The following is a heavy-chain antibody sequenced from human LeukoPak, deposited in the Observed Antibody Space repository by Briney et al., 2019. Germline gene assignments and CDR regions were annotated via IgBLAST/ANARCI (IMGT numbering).Heavy chain of an antibody. CDR1: GFTFDDYG. D-gene: IGHD3-22*01. CDR2: INWNGGST. CDR3: ARDGSDSSGYGLDY. J-gene: IGHJ4*02. V-gene: IGHV3-20*04. Sequence: GGSLRLSCAASGFTFDDYGMSWVRQAPGKGLEWVSGINWNGGSTGYADSVEGRFTISRDNAKNSLYLQMNSLRAEDTALYYCARDGSDSSGYGLDYWGQGTLVTVSS.